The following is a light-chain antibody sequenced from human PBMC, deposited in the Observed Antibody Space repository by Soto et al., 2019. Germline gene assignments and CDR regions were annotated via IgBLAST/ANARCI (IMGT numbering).Light chain of an antibody. CDR1: SSDVGIYNY. CDR2: EVT. J-gene: IGLJ1*01. Sequence: QSVLTQPASVSGSPGQSIAISCTGSSSDVGIYNYVSWYQQHPGKVPKLIIYEVTNRPSGVSNRFSGSKSGNTASLTISGLQAEDEADYYCSSFSRSTTLDYVFGTGTKVTVL. CDR3: SSFSRSTTLDYV. V-gene: IGLV2-14*01.